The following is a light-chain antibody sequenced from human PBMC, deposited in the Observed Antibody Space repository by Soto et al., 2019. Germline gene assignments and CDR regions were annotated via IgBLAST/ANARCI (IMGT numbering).Light chain of an antibody. V-gene: IGLV2-14*03. CDR2: DVT. Sequence: QSALTQPASVSGSPGQSITISCTGTSSDVGGYDHVSWYQQHPGKAPKLIIYDVTVRPSGISPRFSGSKSDNTASLAVSGLQPEDDADYYCSSYTNKDTLLFGGGTKLTVL. J-gene: IGLJ3*02. CDR1: SSDVGGYDH. CDR3: SSYTNKDTLL.